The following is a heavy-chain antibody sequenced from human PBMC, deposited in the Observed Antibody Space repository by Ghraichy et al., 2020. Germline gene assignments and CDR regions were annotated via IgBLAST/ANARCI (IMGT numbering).Heavy chain of an antibody. CDR3: ARPRGYSYEGNDYYYYYGMDV. Sequence: SVKVSCKASGGTFSSYAISWVRQAPGQGLEWMGGIIPIFGTANYAQKFQGRVTITADESTSTAYMELSSLRSEDTAVYYCARPRGYSYEGNDYYYYYGMDVWGQGTTVTVSS. CDR1: GGTFSSYA. V-gene: IGHV1-69*13. D-gene: IGHD5-18*01. J-gene: IGHJ6*02. CDR2: IIPIFGTA.